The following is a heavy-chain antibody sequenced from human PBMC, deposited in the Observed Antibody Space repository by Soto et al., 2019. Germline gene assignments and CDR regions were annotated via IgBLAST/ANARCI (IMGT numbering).Heavy chain of an antibody. CDR2: IKQDGSEE. Sequence: EVQLVQSGGGVVQPGESLRLSCAASGFSFSSYWMSWVRQAPGKELEWLASIKQDGSEEYSADSVKGRFTISRDSAKTSLYLQMNSLGAEDTAVYYCARDFDRTPGIYWGQGTLVTVSS. CDR1: GFSFSSYW. J-gene: IGHJ4*02. CDR3: ARDFDRTPGIY. V-gene: IGHV3-7*04. D-gene: IGHD3-9*01.